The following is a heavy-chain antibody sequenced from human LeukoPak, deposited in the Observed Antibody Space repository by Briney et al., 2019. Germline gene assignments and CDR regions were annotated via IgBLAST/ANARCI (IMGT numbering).Heavy chain of an antibody. V-gene: IGHV3-21*01. D-gene: IGHD4-17*01. CDR1: GFTFSGYS. Sequence: PGGSLRLSCTASGFTFSGYSMNWIRQAPGKGLEWVSSFGTRSTSVYHAGSVKGRFAISRDNAKNSLYLQMNSLRAEDTAVYYCARDRYGDYSIDYWGQGTLVTVSS. J-gene: IGHJ4*02. CDR2: FGTRSTSV. CDR3: ARDRYGDYSIDY.